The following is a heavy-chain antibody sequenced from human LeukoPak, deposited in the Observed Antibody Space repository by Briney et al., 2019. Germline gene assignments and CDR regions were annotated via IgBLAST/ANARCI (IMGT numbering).Heavy chain of an antibody. CDR1: GGSVSSGSYY. D-gene: IGHD3-16*02. J-gene: IGHJ4*02. Sequence: PSETPSLTCTVSGGSVSSGSYYWSWIRQPPGKGLEWIGYIYYSGSTNYNPSLKSRVTISVDTSKNQFSLKLSSVTAADTAVYYCARSPGDYVWGSYRYFDYWGQGTLVTVSS. V-gene: IGHV4-61*01. CDR3: ARSPGDYVWGSYRYFDY. CDR2: IYYSGST.